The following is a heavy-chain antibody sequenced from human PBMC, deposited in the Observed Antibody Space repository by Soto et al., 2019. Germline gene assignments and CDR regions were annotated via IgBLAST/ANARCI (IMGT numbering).Heavy chain of an antibody. CDR3: ARDRGDIVVVVAGLDAFDI. Sequence: GGSLRLSCAASGFTFSSYAMSWVRQAPGKGLEWVANIKQDGSEKYYVDSVKGRFTISRDNAKNSLYLQMNSLRAEDTAVYYCARDRGDIVVVVAGLDAFDIWGQGTMVTVSS. CDR2: IKQDGSEK. CDR1: GFTFSSYA. V-gene: IGHV3-7*01. J-gene: IGHJ3*02. D-gene: IGHD2-15*01.